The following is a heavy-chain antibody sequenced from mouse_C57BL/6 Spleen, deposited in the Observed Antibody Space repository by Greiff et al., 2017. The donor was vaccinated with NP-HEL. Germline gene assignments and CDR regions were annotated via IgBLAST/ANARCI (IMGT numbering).Heavy chain of an antibody. CDR2: IHPNSGST. CDR3: ARLSPVGYFDV. J-gene: IGHJ1*03. Sequence: VQLQQPGAELVKPGASVKLSCKASGYTFTSYWMHWVKQRPGQGLEWIGMIHPNSGSTNYNEKFKSKATLTVDKSSSTAYMQLSSLTSEDSAVYYCARLSPVGYFDVWGTGTTVTVSS. CDR1: GYTFTSYW. D-gene: IGHD6-2*01. V-gene: IGHV1-64*01.